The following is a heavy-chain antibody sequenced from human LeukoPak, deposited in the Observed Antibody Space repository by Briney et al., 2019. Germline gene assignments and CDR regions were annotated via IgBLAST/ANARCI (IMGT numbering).Heavy chain of an antibody. Sequence: GGSLRLSCAASGVTFSSYGINWVRQAPGEGLEWVAVIWYDGSTKYYADSVKGRFTISRDNSKNTVYLQMNSLRAEDTAVYYCARGLQYPECRAFDIWGQGTMVTVSS. V-gene: IGHV3-33*08. J-gene: IGHJ3*02. D-gene: IGHD4-11*01. CDR3: ARGLQYPECRAFDI. CDR1: GVTFSSYG. CDR2: IWYDGSTK.